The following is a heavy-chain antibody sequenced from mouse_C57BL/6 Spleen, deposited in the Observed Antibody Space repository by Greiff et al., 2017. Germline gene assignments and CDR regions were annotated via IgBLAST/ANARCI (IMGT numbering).Heavy chain of an antibody. CDR3: ARQPYYGSSLWYFDV. V-gene: IGHV5-6*02. Sequence: DVKLVESGGDLVKPGGSLKLSCAASGFTFSSYGMSWVRPTPDKRLEWVATISSGGSYTYYPDSVQGRFTISRDNAKNTLYLQMSSLQSEDTAMYYCARQPYYGSSLWYFDVWGTGTTVTVSS. D-gene: IGHD1-1*01. J-gene: IGHJ1*03. CDR2: ISSGGSYT. CDR1: GFTFSSYG.